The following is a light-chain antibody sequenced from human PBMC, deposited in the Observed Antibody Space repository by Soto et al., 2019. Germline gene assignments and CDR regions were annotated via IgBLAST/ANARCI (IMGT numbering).Light chain of an antibody. CDR1: SSNIGANYD. CDR2: GNN. J-gene: IGLJ3*02. Sequence: QSVLTQPPSVSGAPGQRVTISCTGSSSNIGANYDVHWYQHRPGTAPKLLIFGNNNRPSGVPDRFSGSKSGTSASLAITGLQAEDEGDYYCLLYYGGAWVFGGGTKVTVL. CDR3: LLYYGGAWV. V-gene: IGLV1-40*01.